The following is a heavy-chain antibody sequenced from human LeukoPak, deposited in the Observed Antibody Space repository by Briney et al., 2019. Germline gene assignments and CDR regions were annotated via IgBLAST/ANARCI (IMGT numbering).Heavy chain of an antibody. CDR3: ARDLGGITMIVVAHDAFDI. Sequence: GGSLRLSCAASGFTFSSYSMNWARQAPGKGLEWVSSISSSSSYIYYADSVKGRFTISRDNAKNSLYLQMNSLRAEDTAVYYCARDLGGITMIVVAHDAFDIWGQGQWSPSLQ. J-gene: IGHJ3*02. CDR2: ISSSSSYI. CDR1: GFTFSSYS. D-gene: IGHD3-22*01. V-gene: IGHV3-21*01.